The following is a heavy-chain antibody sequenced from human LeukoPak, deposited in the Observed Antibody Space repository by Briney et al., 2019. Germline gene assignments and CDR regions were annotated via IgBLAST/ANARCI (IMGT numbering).Heavy chain of an antibody. CDR3: ARCRSTSCPLDY. D-gene: IGHD2-2*01. CDR1: GGSTSSGDYY. Sequence: SETLSLTCTVSGGSTSSGDYYWSWIRQPPGKGLEWIGEINHSGSTNYNPSLKSRVTISVDTSKNQFSLKLSSVTAADTAVYYCARCRSTSCPLDYWGQGTLVTVSS. J-gene: IGHJ4*02. CDR2: INHSGST. V-gene: IGHV4-39*07.